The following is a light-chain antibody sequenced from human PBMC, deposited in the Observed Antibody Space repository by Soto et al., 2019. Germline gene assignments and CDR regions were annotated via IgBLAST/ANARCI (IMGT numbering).Light chain of an antibody. CDR2: AAS. V-gene: IGKV1-17*01. Sequence: DIQMTQSPSSLSASVGDRVTITCRASQGSRNDLGWYQQNPGKVPKLLIYAASSLQSGVPSRFSGSGSGTEFTLTISSLQPEDFATYYCLQHNSYPWTFGQGTKVEIK. CDR3: LQHNSYPWT. CDR1: QGSRND. J-gene: IGKJ1*01.